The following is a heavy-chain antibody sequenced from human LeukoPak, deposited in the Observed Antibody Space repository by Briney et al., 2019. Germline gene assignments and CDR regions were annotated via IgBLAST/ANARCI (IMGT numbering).Heavy chain of an antibody. CDR1: GVTFSSYA. CDR3: ARRMSTTSGYLELDY. D-gene: IGHD3-22*01. Sequence: GGSLRLSCAASGVTFSSYAMSWVRQSPGKGLEWVSAISGSGGNTYSADSVKGRCTISRDNSLQTLFLHMNSLRAEDTAVYYCARRMSTTSGYLELDYWGQGALVTVST. V-gene: IGHV3-23*01. CDR2: ISGSGGNT. J-gene: IGHJ4*02.